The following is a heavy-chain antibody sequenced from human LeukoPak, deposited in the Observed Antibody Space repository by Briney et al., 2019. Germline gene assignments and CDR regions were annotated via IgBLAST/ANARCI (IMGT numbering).Heavy chain of an antibody. J-gene: IGHJ4*02. V-gene: IGHV1-18*01. CDR1: GYTFTSYG. D-gene: IGHD3-22*01. Sequence: ASVKVSCKASGYTFTSYGISWVRQAPGQGLEWMGWISAYNGNTNYAQKLQGRVTMTTDTSTSTAYMELRSLRSDDTAVYYCARDRGFSSGHYSELFDYWGQGTLVTVSS. CDR3: ARDRGFSSGHYSELFDY. CDR2: ISAYNGNT.